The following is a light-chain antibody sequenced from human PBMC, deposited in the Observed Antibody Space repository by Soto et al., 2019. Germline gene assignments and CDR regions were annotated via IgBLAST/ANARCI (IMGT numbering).Light chain of an antibody. J-gene: IGLJ2*01. V-gene: IGLV1-51*01. CDR3: GPGDSSLRAVV. CDR2: ANN. CDR1: SSNIGNNY. Sequence: QSVLTQPPSVSAAPGQKVTISCSGSSSNIGNNYVSWYQQLPGTAPKLLIYANNKRPSGIPDRLSGPKSGTSATLGITGLQTRDEAAYYCGPGDSSLRAVVFGGGTKVTVL.